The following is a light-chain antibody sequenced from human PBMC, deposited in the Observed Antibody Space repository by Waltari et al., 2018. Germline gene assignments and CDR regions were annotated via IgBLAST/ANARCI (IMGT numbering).Light chain of an antibody. V-gene: IGLV2-14*03. CDR1: SRHSGEHNH. Sequence: QSTLTQPASVSGAPAQSTTISCTGSSRHSGEHNHVSWFQQHPDKVPKLLIYEVLNRPSGVSARFSGSKSGTTAFLTISGLQTDDEASYYCASYAGTNPYVFGTGT. CDR2: EVL. J-gene: IGLJ1*01. CDR3: ASYAGTNPYV.